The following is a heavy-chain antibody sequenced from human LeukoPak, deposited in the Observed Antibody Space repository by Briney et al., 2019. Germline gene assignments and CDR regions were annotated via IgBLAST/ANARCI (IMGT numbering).Heavy chain of an antibody. CDR3: ARGFLSRRGIAVAGTDY. CDR2: MNPNSGNT. D-gene: IGHD6-19*01. Sequence: GASVKVSCKGYGYTFINHDIDWVRQAAGQGLEWMGWMNPNSGNTGYAQKFQGRVTMTRNTSISTAYMELSSLRSEDTAVYYCARGFLSRRGIAVAGTDYWGQGTLVTVSS. V-gene: IGHV1-8*02. J-gene: IGHJ4*02. CDR1: GYTFINHD.